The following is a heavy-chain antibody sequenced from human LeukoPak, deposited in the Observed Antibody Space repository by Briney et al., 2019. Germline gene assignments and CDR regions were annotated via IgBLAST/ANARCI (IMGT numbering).Heavy chain of an antibody. Sequence: GGSLRLSCAASGFTFDDYGMSWVRQAPGKGLEWVSGINWNADSTGYADSVKGRFTISRDNAKNSLYLEMNSLRAEDTAVYYCAREAAMGYYFDYWGQGTLVTVSS. V-gene: IGHV3-20*04. CDR3: AREAAMGYYFDY. CDR2: INWNADST. CDR1: GFTFDDYG. D-gene: IGHD2-2*01. J-gene: IGHJ4*02.